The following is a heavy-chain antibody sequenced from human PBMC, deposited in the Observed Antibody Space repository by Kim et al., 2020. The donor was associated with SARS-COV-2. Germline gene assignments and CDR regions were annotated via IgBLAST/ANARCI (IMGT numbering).Heavy chain of an antibody. D-gene: IGHD5-12*01. CDR3: ARDRRDGYNYPHRIDY. V-gene: IGHV1-18*01. CDR2: ISAYNGNT. J-gene: IGHJ4*02. Sequence: ASVKVSCKASGYTFTSYGISWVRQAPGQGLEWMGWISAYNGNTNYAQKLQGRVTMTTDTSTSTAYMELRSLRSDDTAVYYCARDRRDGYNYPHRIDYWGQGTLVTVSS. CDR1: GYTFTSYG.